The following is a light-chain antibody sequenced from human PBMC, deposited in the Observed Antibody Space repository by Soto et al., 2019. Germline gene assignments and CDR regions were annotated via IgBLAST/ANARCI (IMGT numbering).Light chain of an antibody. CDR2: ENN. CDR1: SSNIGNNY. Sequence: QSVLTQPPSVSAAPGQKVTISCSGSSSNIGNNYVSWYQQLPGTAPKLLIYENNKRPSGIPDRFSGSKSGTSATLGITGLQTWDQAHYYCRTLDSRPNAPHVFGTGTQLTVL. J-gene: IGLJ1*01. V-gene: IGLV1-51*02. CDR3: RTLDSRPNAPHV.